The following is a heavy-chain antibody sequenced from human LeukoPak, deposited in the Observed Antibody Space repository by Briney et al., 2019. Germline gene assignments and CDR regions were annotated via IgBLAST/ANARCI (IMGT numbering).Heavy chain of an antibody. V-gene: IGHV4-59*08. Sequence: SETLSPTCTVSGDSISSYYWSWIRQPPGKGLEWIGYMYYYGSTNYNPSLKSRVTISLDTSKNQFSLKLSSVTAADTAVYYCTSRGYFDRSFDYWGQGTLVTVSS. J-gene: IGHJ4*02. CDR3: TSRGYFDRSFDY. CDR2: MYYYGST. D-gene: IGHD3-9*01. CDR1: GDSISSYY.